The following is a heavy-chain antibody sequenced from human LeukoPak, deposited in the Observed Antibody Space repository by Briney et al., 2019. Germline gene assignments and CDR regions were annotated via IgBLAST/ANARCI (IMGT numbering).Heavy chain of an antibody. CDR2: ISGSGVST. CDR3: EKDCSTTSCPSCDY. D-gene: IGHD2-2*01. CDR1: GFTFSSYA. J-gene: IGHJ4*02. V-gene: IGHV3-23*01. Sequence: PGGSLRLSCAASGFTFSSYAMSWVRQAPGKGLEWVSAISGSGVSTYYADSVKGRFTISRDNSKNTLYLQVNSLRAEDTAVYYCEKDCSTTSCPSCDYWGQGTLVTVSS.